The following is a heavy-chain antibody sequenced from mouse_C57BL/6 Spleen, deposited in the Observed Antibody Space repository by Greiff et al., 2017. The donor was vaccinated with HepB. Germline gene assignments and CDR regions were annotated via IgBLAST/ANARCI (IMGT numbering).Heavy chain of an antibody. J-gene: IGHJ2*01. D-gene: IGHD2-4*01. Sequence: VQLQQSGAELVRPGTSVKVSCKASGYAFTNYLIEWVKQRPGQGLEWIGVINPGSGGTNYNEKFKGKATLTADKSSSTAYMQLSSLTSEDSAVYFCARGQGYDYDGVYFDYWGQGTTLTVSS. V-gene: IGHV1-54*01. CDR3: ARGQGYDYDGVYFDY. CDR2: INPGSGGT. CDR1: GYAFTNYL.